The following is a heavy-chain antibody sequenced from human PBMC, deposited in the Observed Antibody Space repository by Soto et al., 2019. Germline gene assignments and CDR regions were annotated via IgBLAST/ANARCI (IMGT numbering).Heavy chain of an antibody. V-gene: IGHV3-30*18. D-gene: IGHD3-10*01. CDR3: AKDGRSGSYFTKGSYIDV. J-gene: IGHJ6*03. CDR2: ISYDGGSK. Sequence: QVPLVESGGGVVQPGRSLRLSCAASGFSFSNYGMDWVRQAPGKGLEWVAVISYDGGSKYYADSGKGRFTISRDNSNNTVYLQMNSLRAEDTAVYYCAKDGRSGSYFTKGSYIDVWGKGTTVTVSS. CDR1: GFSFSNYG.